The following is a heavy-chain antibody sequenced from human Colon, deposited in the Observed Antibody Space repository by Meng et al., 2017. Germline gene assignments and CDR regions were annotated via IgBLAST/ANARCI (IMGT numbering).Heavy chain of an antibody. J-gene: IGHJ4*02. CDR1: GGSFSGYY. D-gene: IGHD6-19*01. CDR2: INHSGST. CDR3: ARVLPFSSGWSYFDY. Sequence: VPLQQWGAGLLKPSETLSLPCSGYGGSFSGYYWSWIRQPPGKGLEWIGEINHSGSTNYNPSLKSRVTISVDTSKNQFSLKLSSVTAADTAVYYCARVLPFSSGWSYFDYWGQGTLVTVSS. V-gene: IGHV4-34*01.